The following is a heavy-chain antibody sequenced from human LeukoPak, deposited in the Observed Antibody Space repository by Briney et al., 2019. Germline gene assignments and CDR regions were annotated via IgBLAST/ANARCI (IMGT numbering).Heavy chain of an antibody. CDR1: GYTFTGYY. CDR3: ARTYYYDSSGYHH. J-gene: IGHJ5*02. Sequence: GASVKVSCKASGYTFTGYYMHWVRQAPGQGLEWMGWINPNSGGTNYAQKFQGRVTMTRDTSISTAYMELSRLRSDDTAVYYCARTYYYDSSGYHHWGQGTLATVSS. D-gene: IGHD3-22*01. CDR2: INPNSGGT. V-gene: IGHV1-2*02.